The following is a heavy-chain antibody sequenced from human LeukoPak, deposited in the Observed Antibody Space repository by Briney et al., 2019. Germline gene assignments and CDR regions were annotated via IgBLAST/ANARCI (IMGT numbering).Heavy chain of an antibody. V-gene: IGHV3-7*01. CDR2: IKQDGREK. D-gene: IGHD6-19*01. CDR1: GFTFSSYT. CDR3: TRGNSGWYHNFDY. J-gene: IGHJ4*02. Sequence: GGSLRLSCAASGFTFSSYTMSWVRQAPGKGLEWVANIKQDGREKYYVDSVKGRFTISRDDAKNSLYLQMNSLRAGDSAVYYCTRGNSGWYHNFDYWGQGTLVTVSS.